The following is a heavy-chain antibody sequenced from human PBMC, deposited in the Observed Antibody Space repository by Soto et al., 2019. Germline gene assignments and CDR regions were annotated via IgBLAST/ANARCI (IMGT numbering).Heavy chain of an antibody. D-gene: IGHD2-2*01. Sequence: PSQTLSLTCVISGDSVSSNSAAWNWIRQSPSRGLEWLGRTYYRSKWYNDYAVSVKSRITINPDTSKNQFSLQLNSVTPEDTAVYYCARQIVVVPDATPYFDYWCQGILVTVS. CDR3: ARQIVVVPDATPYFDY. CDR2: TYYRSKWYN. CDR1: GDSVSSNSAA. V-gene: IGHV6-1*01. J-gene: IGHJ4*02.